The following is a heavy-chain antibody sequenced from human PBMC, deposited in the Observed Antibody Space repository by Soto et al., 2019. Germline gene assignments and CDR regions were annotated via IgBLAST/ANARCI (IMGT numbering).Heavy chain of an antibody. CDR3: AKNSGWFNT. CDR2: IDGSGGTT. V-gene: IGHV3-23*01. J-gene: IGHJ5*02. Sequence: GGSLRLSCAASGFPFSSTDMTWVRQAPGKELDWVSTIDGSGGTTYYADSVKGRFTIFRDNSMNTVYLQMNSLRADDTALYYCAKNSGWFNTWGQGALVTVSS. D-gene: IGHD3-10*01. CDR1: GFPFSSTD.